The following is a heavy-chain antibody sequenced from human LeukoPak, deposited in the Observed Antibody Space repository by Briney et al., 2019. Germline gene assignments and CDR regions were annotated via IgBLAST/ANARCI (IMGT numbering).Heavy chain of an antibody. CDR2: IYYRGTT. D-gene: IGHD3-10*01. J-gene: IGHJ4*02. CDR1: GGSISSSTYY. Sequence: PSETLSLTCTVSGGSISSSTYYWAWIRQPPGKGLEWIGTIYYRGTTYYNSSLKSRVTISVDTSKNQFSLKLNSVTATDTAVYYCARISRSGNYPHYFNYWGEGTLVTVSS. V-gene: IGHV4-39*01. CDR3: ARISRSGNYPHYFNY.